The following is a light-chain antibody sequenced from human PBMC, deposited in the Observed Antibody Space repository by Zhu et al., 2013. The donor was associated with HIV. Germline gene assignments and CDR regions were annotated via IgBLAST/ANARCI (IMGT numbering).Light chain of an antibody. J-gene: IGKJ1*01. Sequence: EVVMTQFPGSLSVSPGERATLSCRASQRISSDLAWYQQNPGQAPRLLIYGASTRATGIPARFTGSGSGPEFTLSISSLQSEDFATYYCQQSYSTPRTFGQGPRWKSN. CDR3: QQSYSTPRT. CDR1: QRISSD. V-gene: IGKV3-15*01. CDR2: GAS.